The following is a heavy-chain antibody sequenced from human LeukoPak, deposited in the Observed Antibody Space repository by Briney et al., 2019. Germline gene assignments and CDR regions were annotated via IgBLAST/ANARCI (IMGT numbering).Heavy chain of an antibody. D-gene: IGHD3-10*01. CDR1: GGSISSYY. J-gene: IGHJ6*02. Sequence: SETLSLTCTVSGGSISSYYWSWIRQPPGKGLEWIGYIYYSGSTNYNPSLKSRVTISVDTSKNQFSLKLSSVTAADTAVYYCARDRLLYYYGSDPSYYYGMDVWGQGTTVTVSS. V-gene: IGHV4-59*01. CDR3: ARDRLLYYYGSDPSYYYGMDV. CDR2: IYYSGST.